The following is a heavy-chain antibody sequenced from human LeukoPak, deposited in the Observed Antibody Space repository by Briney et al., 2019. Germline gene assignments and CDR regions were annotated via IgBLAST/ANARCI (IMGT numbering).Heavy chain of an antibody. CDR2: ITSGGDYI. J-gene: IGHJ4*02. V-gene: IGHV3-21*01. CDR3: ARGHYDVLAASYKWTPDY. D-gene: IGHD3-9*01. CDR1: GFTFNTFN. Sequence: GGSLRLSCAAAGFTFNTFNMNWVRQAPGKGLEWVSSITSGGDYIYYADSVKGRFTTSRDNAKNSLSLQLNSLRVEDTAVYYCARGHYDVLAASYKWTPDYWGQGTLVTVSS.